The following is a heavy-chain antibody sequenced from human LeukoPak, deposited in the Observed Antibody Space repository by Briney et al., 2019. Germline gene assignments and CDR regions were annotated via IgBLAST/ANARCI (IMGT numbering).Heavy chain of an antibody. Sequence: SETLSLTCAVSGYSISSGYYWGWLRQPPGKGLEWIGYIYHGGNTYYNPSLKSRVTISVDTSKNQFSLKLSSVTAADTAVYYCARTRGGNSDWYFDLWGRGTLVTVSS. D-gene: IGHD4-23*01. J-gene: IGHJ2*01. CDR1: GYSISSGYY. V-gene: IGHV4-38-2*01. CDR3: ARTRGGNSDWYFDL. CDR2: IYHGGNT.